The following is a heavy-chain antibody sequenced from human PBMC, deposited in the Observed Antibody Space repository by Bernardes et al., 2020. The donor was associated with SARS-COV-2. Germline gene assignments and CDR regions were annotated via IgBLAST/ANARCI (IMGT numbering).Heavy chain of an antibody. D-gene: IGHD3-16*01. CDR2: MNPKGPNT. CDR3: AREPPGDGGGYDY. CDR1: GYTFTSYD. V-gene: IGHV1-8*02. Sequence: ASVKVSCMTSGYTFTSYDINWVRQATGQGLEWMGWMNPKGPNTGYAQKFQGRVTMTRNTSISTVYMELNNLKSEDTAIYYCAREPPGDGGGYDYWGQGTLVTVSS. J-gene: IGHJ4*02.